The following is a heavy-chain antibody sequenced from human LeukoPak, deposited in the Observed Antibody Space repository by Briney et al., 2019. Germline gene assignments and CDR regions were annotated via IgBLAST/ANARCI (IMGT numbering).Heavy chain of an antibody. Sequence: PSETLSLTCTVSGDSISSTNYYWGWIRQPPGKGLEWIGSIYYSGSTYYNPSLESRVTISVDTSKNQFSLKLSSVTAADTAVYYCARPYDYVWGSPFDYWGQGTLVTVSS. CDR1: GDSISSTNYY. V-gene: IGHV4-39*07. CDR2: IYYSGST. J-gene: IGHJ4*02. D-gene: IGHD3-16*01. CDR3: ARPYDYVWGSPFDY.